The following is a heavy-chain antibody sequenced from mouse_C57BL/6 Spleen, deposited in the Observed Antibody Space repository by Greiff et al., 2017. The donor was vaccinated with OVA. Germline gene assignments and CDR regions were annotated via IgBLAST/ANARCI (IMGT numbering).Heavy chain of an antibody. CDR1: GFTFSDYG. CDR2: ISSGSSTT. CDR3: ARELLDY. J-gene: IGHJ2*01. Sequence: EVMLVESGGGLVKPGGSLKLSCAASGFTFSDYGMHWVRQAPEQGLEWVAYISSGSSTTNYADTVKGRFTISRDNAKNTLFLQMTSLRSEDTAMYYCARELLDYWGQGTTLTVSS. V-gene: IGHV5-17*01.